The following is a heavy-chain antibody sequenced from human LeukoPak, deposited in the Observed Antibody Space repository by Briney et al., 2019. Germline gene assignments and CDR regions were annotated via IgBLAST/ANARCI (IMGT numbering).Heavy chain of an antibody. CDR2: ISAYNGNT. Sequence: ASVKVSCKASGYTFTSYGISWVRQAPGQGLEWMGWISAYNGNTNYAQKLQGRVTMTTDTSTSTAYMELSSLRSEDTAVYYCARGRTRILWFGELLSRYYYYYMDVWGKGTTVTISS. D-gene: IGHD3-10*01. V-gene: IGHV1-18*01. J-gene: IGHJ6*03. CDR3: ARGRTRILWFGELLSRYYYYYMDV. CDR1: GYTFTSYG.